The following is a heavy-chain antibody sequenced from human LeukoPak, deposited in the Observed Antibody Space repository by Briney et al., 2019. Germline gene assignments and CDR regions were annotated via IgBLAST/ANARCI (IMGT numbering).Heavy chain of an antibody. D-gene: IGHD3-22*01. V-gene: IGHV4-34*01. J-gene: IGHJ4*02. Sequence: PSETLSLTCAVYGGSFSGYYWSWIRQSPGKGLEWIGEITHSGSTNYSPSLRSRVAVSVDTSDNQFSLTLNSVSAADTAVYYCARGTYNYDQYYFDDWGQGSLVTVSP. CDR2: ITHSGST. CDR3: ARGTYNYDQYYFDD. CDR1: GGSFSGYY.